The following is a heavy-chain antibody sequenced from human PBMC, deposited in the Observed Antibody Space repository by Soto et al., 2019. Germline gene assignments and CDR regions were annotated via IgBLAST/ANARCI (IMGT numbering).Heavy chain of an antibody. CDR2: ISGSGGST. V-gene: IGHV3-23*01. CDR1: GFTFNNYA. CDR3: AKDGGDFWSGYSRLNYFDP. J-gene: IGHJ5*02. Sequence: GGSLRLSCAASGFTFNNYAMNWVRQAPGKGLEWVSAISGSGGSTNYADSVKGRFTISRDNSKNTLYLQMNTLRAEDTAVYYCAKDGGDFWSGYSRLNYFDPWGQGTLGTVAS. D-gene: IGHD3-3*01.